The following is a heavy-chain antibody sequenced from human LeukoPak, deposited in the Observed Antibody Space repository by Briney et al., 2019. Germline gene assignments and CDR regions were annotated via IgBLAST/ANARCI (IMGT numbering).Heavy chain of an antibody. CDR3: ARGRDIVVGPAAMRRYYFDY. J-gene: IGHJ4*02. V-gene: IGHV4-34*01. CDR2: INHSGST. D-gene: IGHD2-2*01. Sequence: PSETLSLTCAVYDGSFSGYYWSWIRQPPGKGLEWIGEINHSGSTSCHPTLIRGAAIPFDTTKNPFSLRLCSVPAASTAVYYCARGRDIVVGPAAMRRYYFDYWGQGTLVTVSS. CDR1: DGSFSGYY.